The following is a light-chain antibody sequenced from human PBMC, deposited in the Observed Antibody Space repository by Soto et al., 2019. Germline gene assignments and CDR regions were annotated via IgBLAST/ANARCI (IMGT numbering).Light chain of an antibody. CDR3: NSYRTVSTYV. J-gene: IGLJ1*01. Sequence: QSALTQPASVSGSPGQSITIACTGPRSDIGGYNFVSWYQQHPGKAPKLLIYDVGNRPSGVSNRFSGSKSGNTASLTISGLQAEDEAHYYCNSYRTVSTYVFGTGTKLTVL. CDR2: DVG. CDR1: RSDIGGYNF. V-gene: IGLV2-14*01.